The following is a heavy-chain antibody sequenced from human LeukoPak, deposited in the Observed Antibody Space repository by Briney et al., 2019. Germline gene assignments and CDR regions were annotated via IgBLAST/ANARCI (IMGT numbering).Heavy chain of an antibody. Sequence: GGSLRLSCAASGFTFSSYAMSWVRQAPGKGLERVSAISGSGGSTYYADSVKGRFTISRDNSKNTLYLQMNSLRAEDTAVYYCAKDRTSGSYPGEFDYWGQGTPVSVSS. J-gene: IGHJ4*02. CDR2: ISGSGGST. CDR3: AKDRTSGSYPGEFDY. V-gene: IGHV3-23*01. CDR1: GFTFSSYA. D-gene: IGHD1-26*01.